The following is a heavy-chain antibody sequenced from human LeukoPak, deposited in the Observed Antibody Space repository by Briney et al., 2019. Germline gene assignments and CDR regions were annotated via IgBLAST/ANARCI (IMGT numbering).Heavy chain of an antibody. CDR3: ARPQTPDDAFDI. D-gene: IGHD2-2*01. CDR2: IKHSGST. CDR1: GGSLKGYY. J-gene: IGHJ3*02. Sequence: SETLSLTCDVSGGSLKGYYWSWIRQPPGKGLEWIGEIKHSGSTNSNPSLKSRVTISVDTSRNQFSLKLTSMTAADTAVYYCARPQTPDDAFDIWGQGTLVTVAS. V-gene: IGHV4-34*01.